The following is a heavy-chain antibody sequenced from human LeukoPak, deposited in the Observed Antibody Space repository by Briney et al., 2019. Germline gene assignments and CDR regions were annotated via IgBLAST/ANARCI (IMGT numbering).Heavy chain of an antibody. D-gene: IGHD3-22*01. Sequence: GGSLRLSCAASGFTFSSYAMHWVRQAPGKGLERVAVISYDGSNKYYADSVKGRFTISRDNSKNTLYLQMNSLRAEDTAVYYCARERGIVVVIALGYWGQGTLVTVSS. J-gene: IGHJ4*02. CDR3: ARERGIVVVIALGY. CDR2: ISYDGSNK. CDR1: GFTFSSYA. V-gene: IGHV3-30*04.